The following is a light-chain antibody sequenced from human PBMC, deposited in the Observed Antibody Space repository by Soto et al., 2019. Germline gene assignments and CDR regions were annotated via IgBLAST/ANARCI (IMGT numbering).Light chain of an antibody. CDR3: QQRDKWPVT. V-gene: IGKV3-11*01. CDR2: DAS. Sequence: EVVLTQSPATLSSSLGERATLSCTASQSVGSHLAWYQQKPGQPPRLLIYDASNRPTGIPARFSGSGSGTDFTLSISSLGPEDFAVYYCQQRDKWPVTFGGGTKVEFK. J-gene: IGKJ4*01. CDR1: QSVGSH.